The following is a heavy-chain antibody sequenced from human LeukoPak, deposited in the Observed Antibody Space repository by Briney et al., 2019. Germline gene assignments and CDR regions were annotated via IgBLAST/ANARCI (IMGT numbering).Heavy chain of an antibody. CDR1: GFTFTSYA. CDR2: ISGSGGST. V-gene: IGHV3-23*01. D-gene: IGHD6-19*01. Sequence: PGGSLRLSCASSGFTFTSYAMSWVRQAPGKGLEWVSAISGSGGSTYYADSVKGRFTISRDNSKNTLYLQMNSLRAEDRAVYYCAKGVVPVAVAGKGWFDPWGQGTLVTVSS. CDR3: AKGVVPVAVAGKGWFDP. J-gene: IGHJ5*02.